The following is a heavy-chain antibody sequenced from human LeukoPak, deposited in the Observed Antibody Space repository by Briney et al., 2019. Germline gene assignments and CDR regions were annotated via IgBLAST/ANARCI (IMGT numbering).Heavy chain of an antibody. CDR2: IYYSGST. CDR1: GGSISSYY. D-gene: IGHD2-2*01. V-gene: IGHV4-59*01. Sequence: SETLSLTCTVSGGSISSYYWSWIRQPPGKGLEWIGYIYYSGSTNYNPSLKSRVTISVDTSKNQFSLKLSSVTAADTAVYYCARVRRDVVVPAAPQAFDIWGQGTMVTVSS. J-gene: IGHJ3*02. CDR3: ARVRRDVVVPAAPQAFDI.